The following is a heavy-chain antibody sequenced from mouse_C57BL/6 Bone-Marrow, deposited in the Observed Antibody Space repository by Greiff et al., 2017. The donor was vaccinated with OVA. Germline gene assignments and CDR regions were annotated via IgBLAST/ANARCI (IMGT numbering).Heavy chain of an antibody. V-gene: IGHV5-4*01. D-gene: IGHD1-1*01. CDR2: ISDGGSYT. CDR3: ARLYGSSLYYFDY. J-gene: IGHJ2*01. CDR1: GFTFSSYA. Sequence: EVQGVESGGGLVKPGGSLKLSCAASGFTFSSYAMSWVRQTPEKRLEWVATISDGGSYTYYPDNVKGRFTISRDNAKNNLYLQMSHLKSEDTAMYYCARLYGSSLYYFDYWGQGTTLTVSS.